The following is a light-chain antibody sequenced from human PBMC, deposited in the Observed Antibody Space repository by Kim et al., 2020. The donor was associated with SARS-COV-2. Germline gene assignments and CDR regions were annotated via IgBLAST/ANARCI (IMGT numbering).Light chain of an antibody. Sequence: ALGQTVRITCQGDSLRSYYASWYQQKPGQAPVVVIYGKNNRPSGIPDRFSGSSSGNTASLTITGAQAEDEADYYCNSRDSNHLLYVFGTGTKVTVL. V-gene: IGLV3-19*01. CDR2: GKN. J-gene: IGLJ1*01. CDR1: SLRSYY. CDR3: NSRDSNHLLYV.